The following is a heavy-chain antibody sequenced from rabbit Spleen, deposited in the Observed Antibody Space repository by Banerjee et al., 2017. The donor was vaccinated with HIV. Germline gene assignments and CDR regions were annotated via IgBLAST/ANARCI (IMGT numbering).Heavy chain of an antibody. V-gene: IGHV1S7*01. J-gene: IGHJ4*01. Sequence: QLKESGGGLVQPGGSLKLSCKASGFGFSSYYMNWVRQAPGKGLEWIGYIDPVFGSTYYATWVNGRFTISSHNAQNTLYLQLNSLTAADTATYFCARGSASYSYTDSGYVYAGFKLWGPGTLVTVS. D-gene: IGHD6-1*01. CDR3: ARGSASYSYTDSGYVYAGFKL. CDR1: GFGFSSYY. CDR2: IDPVFGST.